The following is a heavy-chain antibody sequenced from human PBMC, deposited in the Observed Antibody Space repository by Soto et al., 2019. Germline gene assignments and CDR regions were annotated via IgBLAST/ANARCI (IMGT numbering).Heavy chain of an antibody. J-gene: IGHJ5*02. Sequence: EVKLLESGGGLVQPGGSLRLSCVASGFTYSSYAMSWVRQAPGKGLEWVSTITGGADNTHYADSVKGRFTISRDNSKNTLSLQMDSLRVEDTAVYHCAKGRIAVAAPYNWFDPRGQGTLVTVSS. CDR3: AKGRIAVAAPYNWFDP. CDR1: GFTYSSYA. D-gene: IGHD6-19*01. CDR2: ITGGADNT. V-gene: IGHV3-23*01.